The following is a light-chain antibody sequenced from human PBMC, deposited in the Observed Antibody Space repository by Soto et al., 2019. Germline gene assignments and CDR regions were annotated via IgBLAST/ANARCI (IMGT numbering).Light chain of an antibody. CDR1: QSVGNSY. CDR2: HAS. J-gene: IGKJ4*01. CDR3: HQYANAPLT. V-gene: IGKV3-20*01. Sequence: EIVLTQSPGTLSLSPGERATLSCRASQSVGNSYLAWYQQKPGQPPRLLIYHASIRATGTPDRFSGSGSGTDFTLTISRLEPEDFAVYYCHQYANAPLTFGGGTKVKIK.